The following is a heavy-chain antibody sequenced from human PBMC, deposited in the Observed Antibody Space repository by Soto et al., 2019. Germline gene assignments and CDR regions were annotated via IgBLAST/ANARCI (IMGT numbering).Heavy chain of an antibody. CDR2: IIPIFGTA. Sequence: SVKVSCKASGGTFSSYAISWVRQAPGQGLEWMGGIIPIFGTANYAQKFQGRVTITADESTSTAYMELSSLRSEDTAVYYCARDPIPGDMIVNCGMDVWGQGTTVTVSS. CDR1: GGTFSSYA. V-gene: IGHV1-69*13. D-gene: IGHD3-22*01. CDR3: ARDPIPGDMIVNCGMDV. J-gene: IGHJ6*02.